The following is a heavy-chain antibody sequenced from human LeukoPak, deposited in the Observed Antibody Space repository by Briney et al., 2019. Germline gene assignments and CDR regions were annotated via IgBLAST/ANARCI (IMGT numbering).Heavy chain of an antibody. D-gene: IGHD1-14*01. J-gene: IGHJ4*01. CDR3: TRYNNDHFDY. V-gene: IGHV3-33*01. Sequence: GGSLRLSCAGSGFTFCGYGMHWFRQTPGKGLEWVAVIAYDGSRAFYADSVKGRFTISRDNSKNTMSVQMDDLRAEDTAVYYCTRYNNDHFDYWGQGTLVTVSS. CDR2: IAYDGSRA. CDR1: GFTFCGYG.